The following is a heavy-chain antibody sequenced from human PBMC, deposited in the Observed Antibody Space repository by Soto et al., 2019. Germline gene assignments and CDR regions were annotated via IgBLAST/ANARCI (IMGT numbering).Heavy chain of an antibody. J-gene: IGHJ4*02. CDR3: AKDANYDILTGPFDY. CDR2: ISWNSGSI. D-gene: IGHD3-9*01. Sequence: PGGSLRLSCAASGFTFDDYAMHWVRQAPGKGLEWVSGISWNSGSIGYADSVKGRFTISRDNAKNSLYLQMNSLRAEDTALYYCAKDANYDILTGPFDYWGQGTRVTAPQ. CDR1: GFTFDDYA. V-gene: IGHV3-9*01.